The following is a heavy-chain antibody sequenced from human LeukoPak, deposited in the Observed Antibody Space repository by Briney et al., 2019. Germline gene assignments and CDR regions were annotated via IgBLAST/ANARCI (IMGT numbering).Heavy chain of an antibody. Sequence: PSETLSLTCVVSGGSINNYWSWIRQPPGKGLEWIAYIYSNGNTNYNPSFKSRVTVSVDTSKNQLSLRLTSVAAADTAIYYCARQPSATAAFDIWGQGTMVIVS. CDR1: GGSINNY. CDR2: IYSNGNT. V-gene: IGHV4-59*08. D-gene: IGHD5-18*01. CDR3: ARQPSATAAFDI. J-gene: IGHJ3*02.